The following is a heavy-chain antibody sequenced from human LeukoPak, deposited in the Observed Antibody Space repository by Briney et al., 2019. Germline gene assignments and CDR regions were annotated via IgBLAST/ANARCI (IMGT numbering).Heavy chain of an antibody. CDR2: ISYDGSNK. CDR3: ARLVGATTGQSFEY. Sequence: GGSLRLSCAASGFTFSSDAMHWVRQAPGKGLEGVAVISYDGSNKYYADSVKGRFTISRDNSKNTLYLQMNSLRAEDTAVYYCARLVGATTGQSFEYWGQGTLVTVSS. D-gene: IGHD1-26*01. V-gene: IGHV3-30*04. J-gene: IGHJ4*02. CDR1: GFTFSSDA.